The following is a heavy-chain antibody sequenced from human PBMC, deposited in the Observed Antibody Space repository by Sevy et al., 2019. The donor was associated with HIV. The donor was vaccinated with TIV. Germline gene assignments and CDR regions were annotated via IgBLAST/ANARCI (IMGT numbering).Heavy chain of an antibody. J-gene: IGHJ3*02. CDR1: GGSISSGGYY. V-gene: IGHV4-31*03. CDR3: AATIVVVPAAIDAFDI. D-gene: IGHD2-2*01. CDR2: IYYSGST. Sequence: SETLSLTCTVSGGSISSGGYYWSWIRQHPGKGLEWSGYIYYSGSTYYNPSLKSRVTISVDTSKNQFSLKLSSVTAADTAVYYCAATIVVVPAAIDAFDIWGQGTMVTVSS.